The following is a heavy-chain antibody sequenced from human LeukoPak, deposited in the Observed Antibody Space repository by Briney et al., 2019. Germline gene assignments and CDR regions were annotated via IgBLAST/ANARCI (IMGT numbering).Heavy chain of an antibody. CDR3: ARSYYGAGSYFDD. CDR2: MNWNGGST. CDR1: GFTFDDYG. J-gene: IGHJ5*02. Sequence: GGSLRLSCAASGFTFDDYGMSWGRQAPGKGLGWVSGMNWNGGSTCYAGSVKGRFTISMNNSKNSFYLQMARLRAEYTPFFYFARSYYGAGSYFDDWGQGTLVTVSS. V-gene: IGHV3-20*04. D-gene: IGHD3-10*01.